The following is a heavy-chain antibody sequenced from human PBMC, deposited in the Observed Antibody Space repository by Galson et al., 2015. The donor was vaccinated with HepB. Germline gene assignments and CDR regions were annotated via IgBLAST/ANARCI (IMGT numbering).Heavy chain of an antibody. V-gene: IGHV1-2*02. D-gene: IGHD1-1*01. CDR1: GYTFTGYY. CDR2: INPNSGGT. Sequence: SVKVSCKASGYTFTGYYIHWVRQAPGQGLEWMGCINPNSGGTDYTQKFQGRVTVTRDTSISTAYMELRRLRSDDTAVYYCARGQGTGHSGFSYYYYGMDAWGQGTTVTVSS. J-gene: IGHJ6*02. CDR3: ARGQGTGHSGFSYYYYGMDA.